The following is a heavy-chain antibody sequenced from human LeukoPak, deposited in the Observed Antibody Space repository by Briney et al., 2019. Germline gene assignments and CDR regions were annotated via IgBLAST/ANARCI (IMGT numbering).Heavy chain of an antibody. V-gene: IGHV4-39*07. CDR2: IYYSGNT. CDR1: GGSISSSYSY. J-gene: IGHJ6*02. Sequence: PSETLSLTCTVSGGSISSSYSYWGWIRQPPGKGLEWFGNIYYSGNTYYSPSLTSRVTLSVDTSENQFSLKLSSVTAADTAVYYCARAHSIASYYYGVDVWGQGTTVTVSS. D-gene: IGHD2/OR15-2a*01. CDR3: ARAHSIASYYYGVDV.